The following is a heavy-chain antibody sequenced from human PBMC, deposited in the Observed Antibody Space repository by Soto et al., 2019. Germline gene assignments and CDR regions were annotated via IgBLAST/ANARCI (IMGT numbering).Heavy chain of an antibody. J-gene: IGHJ4*02. CDR3: ARDSGYDSRHFDY. CDR1: GFTFSSYG. D-gene: IGHD5-12*01. Sequence: GGSLRLSCAASGFTFSSYGMHWVRQAPGKGLEWVAVIWYDGSNKYYADSVKGRFTISRDNSKNTLYLQMNSLRAEDTAVYYCARDSGYDSRHFDYWGQGTLVTVSS. CDR2: IWYDGSNK. V-gene: IGHV3-33*01.